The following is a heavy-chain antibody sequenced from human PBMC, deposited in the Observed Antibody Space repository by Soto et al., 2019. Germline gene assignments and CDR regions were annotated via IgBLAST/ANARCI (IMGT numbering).Heavy chain of an antibody. J-gene: IGHJ6*02. Sequence: GGSLRLSCAASGFSVSDYAMSWVRQAPGEGLEWVSSISGSGDGTYYGDSVKGRFTLSRDTSQKTLYLQMNNLRGEDTAVYFCTKSRRSVLMVYGFGGMDVWGRGTTVTVSS. CDR2: ISGSGDGT. CDR3: TKSRRSVLMVYGFGGMDV. V-gene: IGHV3-23*01. CDR1: GFSVSDYA. D-gene: IGHD2-8*01.